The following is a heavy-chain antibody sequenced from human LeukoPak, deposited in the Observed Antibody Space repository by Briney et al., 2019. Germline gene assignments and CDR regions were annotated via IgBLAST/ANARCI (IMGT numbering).Heavy chain of an antibody. CDR3: ARIPLPYYDTSGYDFDF. CDR1: GFTVSSFS. D-gene: IGHD3-22*01. J-gene: IGHJ4*02. Sequence: GGSLRLSCAASGFTVSSFSMNWVRQAPGKGLEWVSFISGSGRLIFYADSVKGRFTIYRDNAENSLYLQMNSLRAEDTALYYCARIPLPYYDTSGYDFDFWGQGTLVTVSS. CDR2: ISGSGRLI. V-gene: IGHV3-21*01.